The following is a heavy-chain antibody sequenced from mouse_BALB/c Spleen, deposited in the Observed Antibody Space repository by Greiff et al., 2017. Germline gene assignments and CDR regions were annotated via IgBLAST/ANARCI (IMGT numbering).Heavy chain of an antibody. D-gene: IGHD2-3*01. V-gene: IGHV5-17*02. CDR1: GFTFSSFG. J-gene: IGHJ4*01. CDR3: ARYDGYYDAMDY. Sequence: EVQLVESGGGLVQPGGSLKLSCAASGFTFSSFGMHWVRQAPEKGLEWVAYISSGSSTIYYADTVKGRFTISRDNPKNTLFLQMTSLRSEDTAMYYCARYDGYYDAMDYWGQGTSVTVSS. CDR2: ISSGSSTI.